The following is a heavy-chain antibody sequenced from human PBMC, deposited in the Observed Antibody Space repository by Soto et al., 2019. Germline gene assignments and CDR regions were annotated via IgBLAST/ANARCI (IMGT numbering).Heavy chain of an antibody. J-gene: IGHJ5*02. CDR2: IYPGDSDI. CDR1: GYSFTSYW. Sequence: PGESLKISCKGSGYSFTSYWIGWVRQMPGKGLEWMGIIYPGDSDIRYSPSFQGQVTISADKSISTAYLQWSSLKASDAAMYYCARHAIDCSSTSCYRSNWFDPWGQGTLVTVSS. D-gene: IGHD2-2*01. V-gene: IGHV5-51*01. CDR3: ARHAIDCSSTSCYRSNWFDP.